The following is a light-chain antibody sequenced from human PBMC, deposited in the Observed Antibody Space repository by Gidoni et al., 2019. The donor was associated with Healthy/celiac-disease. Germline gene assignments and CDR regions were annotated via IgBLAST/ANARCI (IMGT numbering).Light chain of an antibody. V-gene: IGKV3-11*01. CDR1: QSVSSY. Sequence: EIVLTQSPATLSLSPGERATLSCRASQSVSSYLAWYQQKPGQAPRLLIYDASNRATGVPARFSGSGSGTDFTLTISSREPEDFAVYYCQQRSNWPPWLTFGGGTKVEIK. CDR2: DAS. J-gene: IGKJ4*01. CDR3: QQRSNWPPWLT.